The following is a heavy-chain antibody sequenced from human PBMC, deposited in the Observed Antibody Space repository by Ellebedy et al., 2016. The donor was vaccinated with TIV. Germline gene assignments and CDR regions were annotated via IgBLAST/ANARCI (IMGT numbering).Heavy chain of an antibody. V-gene: IGHV1-18*01. Sequence: ASVKVSCKASGYTFSTYVMNWVRQAPGQGLEWMGWISTYNGNTNYAQKVQGRITMTTDTSTSTAYMELRSLRSDDTAVYYCAKVGAAESVVVVAARDAWFDPWGQGTLVTVSS. CDR3: AKVGAAESVVVVAARDAWFDP. CDR1: GYTFSTYV. CDR2: ISTYNGNT. D-gene: IGHD2-15*01. J-gene: IGHJ5*02.